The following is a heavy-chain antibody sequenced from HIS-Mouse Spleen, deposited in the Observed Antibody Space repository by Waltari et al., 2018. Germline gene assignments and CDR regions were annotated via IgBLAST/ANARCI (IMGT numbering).Heavy chain of an antibody. CDR2: IYYSGST. V-gene: IGHV4-39*01. Sequence: QLQLQESGPGLVKPSETLSLTCTVSGGSISSSSYYWGWLRQPPGTGLAWIGSIYYSGSTYYNPSLKSRVTISVDTSKNQFSLKLSSVTAADTAVYYCARHLSPPQALYYFDYWGQGTLVTVSS. CDR3: ARHLSPPQALYYFDY. J-gene: IGHJ4*02. CDR1: GGSISSSSYY. D-gene: IGHD2-2*01.